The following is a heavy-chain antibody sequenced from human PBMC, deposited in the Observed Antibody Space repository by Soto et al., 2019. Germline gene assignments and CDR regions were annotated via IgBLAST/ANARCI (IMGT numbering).Heavy chain of an antibody. CDR1: GGTFGSYA. CDR2: IIPIFNSI. V-gene: IGHV1-69*06. Sequence: SVKVSCKASGGTFGSYAISWVRQAPGQGLEWMGVIIPIFNSINYAQKFQGRITITADKSTSTCYMELSSLRSEDTAVYYCERDPGSSSPHPWGQGTLVTVSS. D-gene: IGHD6-6*01. J-gene: IGHJ5*02. CDR3: ERDPGSSSPHP.